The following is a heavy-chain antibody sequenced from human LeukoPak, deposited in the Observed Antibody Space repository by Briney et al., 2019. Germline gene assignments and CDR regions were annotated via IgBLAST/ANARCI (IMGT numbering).Heavy chain of an antibody. Sequence: GGSLRLSCAASGFTFSSYAMSWVRQAPGKGLEWVSSISGNSGSTYYADSAKGRFTISRDNSKNTVYLQMNSLRAEDTAVYYCAEVSAWAMVGATYFDYWGRGTLVAVSS. V-gene: IGHV3-23*01. CDR2: ISGNSGST. CDR3: AEVSAWAMVGATYFDY. CDR1: GFTFSSYA. J-gene: IGHJ4*02. D-gene: IGHD1-26*01.